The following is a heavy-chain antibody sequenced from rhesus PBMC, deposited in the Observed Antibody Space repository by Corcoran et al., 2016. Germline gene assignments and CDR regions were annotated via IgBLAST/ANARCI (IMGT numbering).Heavy chain of an antibody. CDR3: ARHVPAAGIFDY. J-gene: IGHJ4*01. CDR2: ISGSSGGT. Sequence: QVQLQESGPGLVTPSETLSLTCAVSGYSISSGYYWGWIRQPPGKGLEYIGYISGSSGGTYYNPSLKSRVTISKDTSKNQFSLKLSSVTAADTAVYYCARHVPAAGIFDYWGQGVLVTVSS. D-gene: IGHD6-25*01. CDR1: GYSISSGYY. V-gene: IGHV4-99*01.